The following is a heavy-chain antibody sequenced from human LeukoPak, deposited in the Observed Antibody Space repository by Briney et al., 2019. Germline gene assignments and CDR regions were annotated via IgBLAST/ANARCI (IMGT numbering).Heavy chain of an antibody. CDR3: AKVRRQWLPYFDY. CDR2: INYSGTT. Sequence: SETLSLTCTVSGDSISSSNCYWAWIRQPPGKGLEWIASINYSGTTFYNPSLKSRVTISVDTSKNRFSLKLNSVTAADTAVYYCAKVRRQWLPYFDYWGQGTLVTVSS. CDR1: GDSISSSNCY. V-gene: IGHV4-39*07. J-gene: IGHJ4*02. D-gene: IGHD6-19*01.